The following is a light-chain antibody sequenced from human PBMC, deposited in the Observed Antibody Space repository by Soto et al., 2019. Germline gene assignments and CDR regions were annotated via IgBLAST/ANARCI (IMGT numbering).Light chain of an antibody. CDR3: SSNTGTNTLV. Sequence: HSALTQPASVSGSPGQSITISCTGTSSDVGGYNYVSWYQQHPGKAPKLLIYEVSNRPSGVSNRFSGSKSGNTASLTISGLQAEDEADYYCSSNTGTNTLVFGGGTKLTVL. J-gene: IGLJ2*01. CDR1: SSDVGGYNY. V-gene: IGLV2-14*01. CDR2: EVS.